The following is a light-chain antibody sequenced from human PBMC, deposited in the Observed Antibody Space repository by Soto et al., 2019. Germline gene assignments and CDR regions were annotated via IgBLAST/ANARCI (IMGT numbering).Light chain of an antibody. CDR3: QQYGSSLFT. J-gene: IGKJ3*01. Sequence: EIVLTQSPGTLSLSPGERATLSCRASQSVSSNYLAWYQQKPGQAPSLLIYGASSRATGVPDRFSGSGAGTDLTLTISRLEPEYFAVYFSQQYGSSLFTFGPGTKVDIK. CDR1: QSVSSNY. V-gene: IGKV3-20*01. CDR2: GAS.